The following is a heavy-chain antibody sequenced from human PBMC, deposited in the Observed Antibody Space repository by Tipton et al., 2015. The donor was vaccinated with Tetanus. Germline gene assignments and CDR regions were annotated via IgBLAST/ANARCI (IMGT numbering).Heavy chain of an antibody. CDR2: INSDGSGA. Sequence: SLRLSCAASGFTFSRYWMHWVRQAPGKGLVWVSRINSDGSGAGYVDSVKGRFTISRDNAKKMLYLQMNSLRAEDTAVYYCARDEKLQLVDYYGMDVWGQGTTVTVSS. V-gene: IGHV3-74*01. J-gene: IGHJ6*02. CDR1: GFTFSRYW. CDR3: ARDEKLQLVDYYGMDV. D-gene: IGHD1-7*01.